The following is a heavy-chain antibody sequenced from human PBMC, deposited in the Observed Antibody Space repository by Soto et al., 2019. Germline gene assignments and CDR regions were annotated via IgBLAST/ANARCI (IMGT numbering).Heavy chain of an antibody. CDR2: INHSGST. Sequence: QVQLQQWGAGLLKPSETLSLTCAVYGGSFSGYYWSWIRQPPGKGLEWSGEINHSGSTNYNPSLKSRVTISVDTSKNQFSLKLSSVTDADTAVYYCARGRDVLRFLEWLSRGDYFDYWGQGTLVTVSS. J-gene: IGHJ4*02. CDR3: ARGRDVLRFLEWLSRGDYFDY. V-gene: IGHV4-34*01. D-gene: IGHD3-3*01. CDR1: GGSFSGYY.